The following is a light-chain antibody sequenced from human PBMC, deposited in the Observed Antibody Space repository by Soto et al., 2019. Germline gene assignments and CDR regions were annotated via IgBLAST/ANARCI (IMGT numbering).Light chain of an antibody. CDR1: SGHSAYI. CDR2: LEGSGDY. J-gene: IGLJ3*02. Sequence: QLVLTQSSSASASLGSSVKLTCTLDSGHSAYIIAWHQQQPGKAPRFLMKLEGSGDYNKGSGVPDRFSGSSSGSVRYLSISNLQSEDEADYYCETWDYDTRVFGGGTKLTVL. CDR3: ETWDYDTRV. V-gene: IGLV4-60*03.